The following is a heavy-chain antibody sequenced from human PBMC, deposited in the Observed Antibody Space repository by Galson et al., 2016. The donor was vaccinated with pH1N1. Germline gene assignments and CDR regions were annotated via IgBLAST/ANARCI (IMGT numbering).Heavy chain of an antibody. J-gene: IGHJ5*02. D-gene: IGHD3-10*01. CDR1: GYTFTGYY. V-gene: IGHV1-2*02. Sequence: SVKVSCKASGYTFTGYYMHWVRQAPGQGLEWMGGINPNSGGTDYAQTFQGRVTMTRDTSISTAYMELSRLRSDDTAVYYCARGIDFGELGAWFDPWGQGTLVTVSS. CDR3: ARGIDFGELGAWFDP. CDR2: INPNSGGT.